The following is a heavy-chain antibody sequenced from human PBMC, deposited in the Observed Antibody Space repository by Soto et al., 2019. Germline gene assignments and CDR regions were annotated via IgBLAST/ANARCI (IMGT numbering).Heavy chain of an antibody. CDR1: GGTFSSYA. V-gene: IGHV1-69*01. D-gene: IGHD2-21*02. J-gene: IGHJ6*02. CDR2: IIPIFVTA. Sequence: QVQLVQSGAEVKKPGSSVKVSCKASGGTFSSYAISWVRQAPGQGLEWMGGIIPIFVTANYAQKFHGRVTITAAESTSTAYMKLSSLRSEDTAVYYCAGAYCGGDCYPTYYYGMEVWGQGATVTVS. CDR3: AGAYCGGDCYPTYYYGMEV.